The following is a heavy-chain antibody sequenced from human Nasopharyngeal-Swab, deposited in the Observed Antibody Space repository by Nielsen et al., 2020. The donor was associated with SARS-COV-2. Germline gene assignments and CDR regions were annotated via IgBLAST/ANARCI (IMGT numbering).Heavy chain of an antibody. Sequence: SVKVSCKASGFTFTSSAVQWVRQARGQRLEWIGWIVVGSGNTNYAQKFQEGVTITRDMSTSTAYMELSSLRSEDTAVYYCAAPRSSGWSHYYYYMDVWGKGTTVTVSS. J-gene: IGHJ6*03. CDR3: AAPRSSGWSHYYYYMDV. D-gene: IGHD6-19*01. V-gene: IGHV1-58*01. CDR1: GFTFTSSA. CDR2: IVVGSGNT.